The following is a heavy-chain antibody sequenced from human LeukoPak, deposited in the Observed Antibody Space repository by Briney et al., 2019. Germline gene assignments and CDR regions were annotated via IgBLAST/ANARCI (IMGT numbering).Heavy chain of an antibody. J-gene: IGHJ4*02. CDR1: GGSISSGGYY. CDR3: ARDRRGSGSYYFDY. Sequence: SETLSLTCTVSGGSISSGGYYWSWIRQHPGKGLEWIGYIYYSGSTYYNPSLKSRVTISVDTSKNQFSLKLSSVTAADTAVYYCARDRRGSGSYYFDYWGQGTLVTVSS. V-gene: IGHV4-31*03. D-gene: IGHD3-10*01. CDR2: IYYSGST.